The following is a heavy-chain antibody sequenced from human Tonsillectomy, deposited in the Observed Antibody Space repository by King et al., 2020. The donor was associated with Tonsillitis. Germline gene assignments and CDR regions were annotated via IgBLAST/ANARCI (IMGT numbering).Heavy chain of an antibody. D-gene: IGHD3-22*01. J-gene: IGHJ3*02. CDR2: ISWNSGSI. CDR3: AKDNRITMSGRGAFVM. CDR1: GFTFDDYA. Sequence: VQLVESGGGLVQPGRSLRLSCAASGFTFDDYAMHWVRQAPGKGLEWVSGISWNSGSIDYTDSVKGRFTISRDNAKNSLYLQMSSLRAEDTALYYCAKDNRITMSGRGAFVMWGQGTMVTVSS. V-gene: IGHV3-9*01.